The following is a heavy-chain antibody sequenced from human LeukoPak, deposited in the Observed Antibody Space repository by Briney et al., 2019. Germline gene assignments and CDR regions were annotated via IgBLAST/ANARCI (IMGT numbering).Heavy chain of an antibody. CDR1: GYTFTSYA. Sequence: ASVKVSCKASGYTFTSYAMHWVRQAPGQRLEWMGWINAGNGNAKYSQKFQGRVTITRDTSASTAYMELSSLRSEDTAVYYCARDRMSPTWLAYFDYWGQGTLVTVSS. D-gene: IGHD6-19*01. CDR2: INAGNGNA. J-gene: IGHJ4*02. V-gene: IGHV1-3*01. CDR3: ARDRMSPTWLAYFDY.